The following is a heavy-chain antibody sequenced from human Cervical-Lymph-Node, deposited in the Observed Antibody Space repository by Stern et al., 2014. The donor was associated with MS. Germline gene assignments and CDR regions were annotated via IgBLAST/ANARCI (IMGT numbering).Heavy chain of an antibody. D-gene: IGHD3-3*01. CDR3: ARMGTLFGVGDY. V-gene: IGHV3-74*01. J-gene: IGHJ4*02. CDR2: INSDGRTT. CDR1: GFTFSSYW. Sequence: EVQLVESGGGFVQPGGSLRLSCAASGFTFSSYWMHWVRQAPGKGLVWVSCINSDGRTTVYADSVKGRFTISRDNAKSTVYLQMNSLRAEDTAVYYCARMGTLFGVGDYWGQGSLVTVSS.